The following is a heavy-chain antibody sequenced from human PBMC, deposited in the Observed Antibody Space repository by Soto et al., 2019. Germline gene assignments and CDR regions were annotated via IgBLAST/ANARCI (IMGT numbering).Heavy chain of an antibody. V-gene: IGHV1-18*01. J-gene: IGHJ3*02. Sequence: GASVKVSCKASGYTFTGYGISWVRQAPGQGLEWMGWISAYNGNTNYAQKLQGRVTMTTDTSTSTAYMELRSLRSDDTAVYYCARGYCTNGVCYLAPFDAFDIWGQGTMVTVSS. D-gene: IGHD2-8*01. CDR1: GYTFTGYG. CDR2: ISAYNGNT. CDR3: ARGYCTNGVCYLAPFDAFDI.